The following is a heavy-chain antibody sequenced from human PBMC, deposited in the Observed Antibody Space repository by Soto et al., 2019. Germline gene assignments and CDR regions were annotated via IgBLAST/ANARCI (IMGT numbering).Heavy chain of an antibody. CDR1: GYTLTSYD. D-gene: IGHD6-6*01. Sequence: QVQLVQSGAEVKKPGSSVKVSCKASGYTLTSYDINWVRQATGQVLEWVGWVNPNSGNTGYAQKFQGRVTMTKNTSIRTAYMELSSLTSEDTAVYYCAREGYSSSSGPRGNWFDTWGQGTLVTVSS. V-gene: IGHV1-8*01. CDR3: AREGYSSSSGPRGNWFDT. J-gene: IGHJ5*02. CDR2: VNPNSGNT.